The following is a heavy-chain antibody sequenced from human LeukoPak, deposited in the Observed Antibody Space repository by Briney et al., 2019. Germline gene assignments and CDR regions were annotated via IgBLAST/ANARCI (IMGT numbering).Heavy chain of an antibody. J-gene: IGHJ3*02. D-gene: IGHD3-16*01. CDR1: GFTFSSNW. CDR2: CNSDGSGT. Sequence: GGSLRLSCAASGFTFSSNWMYWVRQAPGKGLMWVSRCNSDGSGTTYVDSVEGRFTVSRDNAKNTLYLQMSSLRAEDTAVYYCATSSVWGSAFNIWGQGTMVTVSS. CDR3: ATSSVWGSAFNI. V-gene: IGHV3-74*01.